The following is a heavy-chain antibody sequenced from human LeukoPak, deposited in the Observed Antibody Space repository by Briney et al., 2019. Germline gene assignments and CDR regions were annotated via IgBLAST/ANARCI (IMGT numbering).Heavy chain of an antibody. J-gene: IGHJ4*02. D-gene: IGHD1-26*01. CDR3: ARAPGGGSVDY. V-gene: IGHV3-11*01. CDR2: IRSSGSPL. Sequence: PGGSLRLSGAASGFTLSDYYMSWIRQAPGKGLEWISYIRSSGSPLFYADSVKGRFTISRDSAKNSLFLQMNSLRAEDTAVYYCARAPGGGSVDYWGQGTLVTVSS. CDR1: GFTLSDYY.